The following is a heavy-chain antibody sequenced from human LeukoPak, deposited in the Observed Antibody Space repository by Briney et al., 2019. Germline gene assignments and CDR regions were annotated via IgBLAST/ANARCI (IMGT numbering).Heavy chain of an antibody. Sequence: PSETLSLMCSVTGASISGYYWSWIRQPAGKGLEWIGRIYTSGSTNYNPSLKSRVTMSVDTSKNQFSLKLSYVTAADTAVYYCSGSGSNRPSPYRMDVWGKGTTVTVSS. CDR1: GASISGYY. CDR2: IYTSGST. V-gene: IGHV4-4*07. J-gene: IGHJ6*03. CDR3: SGSGSNRPSPYRMDV. D-gene: IGHD3-10*01.